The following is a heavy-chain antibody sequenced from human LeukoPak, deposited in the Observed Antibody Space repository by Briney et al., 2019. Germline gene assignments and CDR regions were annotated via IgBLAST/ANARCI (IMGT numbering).Heavy chain of an antibody. Sequence: GGSLRLSCAASGFTFSSYEMNWVRQAPGKGLEWVSYISSSGSTIYYADSVKGRFTISRDNAKNSLYLQMNSLRAEDTAVYYCARVGGYCSGGSCYRAFIDYWGQGTLVTVSS. J-gene: IGHJ4*02. CDR1: GFTFSSYE. CDR3: ARVGGYCSGGSCYRAFIDY. D-gene: IGHD2-15*01. CDR2: ISSSGSTI. V-gene: IGHV3-48*03.